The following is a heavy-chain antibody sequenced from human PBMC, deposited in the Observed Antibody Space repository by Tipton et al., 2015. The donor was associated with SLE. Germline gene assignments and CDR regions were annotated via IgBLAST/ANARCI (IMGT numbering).Heavy chain of an antibody. V-gene: IGHV3-30*02. D-gene: IGHD2-21*01. Sequence: SLRLSCAASGFTFSSYGMHWVRQAPGKGLEWVAFIQYDGSNKYYADSVKGRFTISRDNSKNTLYLQMNSLRAEDTAVYYCAKGPPRAYCGGDCPPGEWFQHWGQGTLVTVSS. CDR3: AKGPPRAYCGGDCPPGEWFQH. CDR1: GFTFSSYG. J-gene: IGHJ1*01. CDR2: IQYDGSNK.